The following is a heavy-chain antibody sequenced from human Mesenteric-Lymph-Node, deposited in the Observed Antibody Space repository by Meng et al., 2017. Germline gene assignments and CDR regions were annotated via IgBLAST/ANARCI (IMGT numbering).Heavy chain of an antibody. Sequence: QVQLPQVGPGLFNPSETLSLTCAVYGASFSGYYWSWIRQPPGKGLDWIGEINHSGSTNYNPSLKSRVTISVDTSKNQFSLKLSSVTAADTAVYYCARGHPYYSGGYFDPWGQGTLVTVSS. CDR1: GASFSGYY. D-gene: IGHD2/OR15-2a*01. CDR3: ARGHPYYSGGYFDP. V-gene: IGHV4-34*01. CDR2: INHSGST. J-gene: IGHJ5*02.